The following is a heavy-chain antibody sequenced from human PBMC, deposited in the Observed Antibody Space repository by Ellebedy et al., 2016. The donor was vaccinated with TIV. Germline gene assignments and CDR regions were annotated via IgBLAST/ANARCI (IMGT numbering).Heavy chain of an antibody. V-gene: IGHV4-38-2*02. CDR3: ARDGTSTRFDP. D-gene: IGHD2/OR15-2a*01. Sequence: MPSETLSLTCSVSGSSISSGYYWGWIRQPPGRGLEWIGSMYHRGSTYYSPSLKSRVTISVDTSKNQFSLKLSSVTAADTAVYYCARDGTSTRFDPWGQGTLVTVSS. J-gene: IGHJ5*02. CDR1: GSSISSGYY. CDR2: MYHRGST.